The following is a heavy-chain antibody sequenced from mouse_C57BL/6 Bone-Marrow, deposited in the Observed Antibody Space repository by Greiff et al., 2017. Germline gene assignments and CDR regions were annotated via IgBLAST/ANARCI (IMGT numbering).Heavy chain of an antibody. V-gene: IGHV1-50*01. CDR1: GYTFTSYW. J-gene: IGHJ2*01. CDR2: IDPSDSYT. CDR3: ARAFSYYFDY. Sequence: VQLQQSGAELVKPGASVKLSCKASGYTFTSYWMQWVKQRPGQGLEWIGEIDPSDSYTNYNQKFKGKATLTVDTSSSTAYMQLSSLTSEDSAVYYCARAFSYYFDYWGQGTTLTVSS.